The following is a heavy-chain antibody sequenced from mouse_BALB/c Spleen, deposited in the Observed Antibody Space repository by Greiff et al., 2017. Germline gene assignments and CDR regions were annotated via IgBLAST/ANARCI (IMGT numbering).Heavy chain of an antibody. J-gene: IGHJ2*01. CDR1: GYTFTDYA. V-gene: IGHV1S137*01. D-gene: IGHD2-4*01. Sequence: VKLQESGAELVRPGVSVKISCKGSGYTFTDYAMHWVKQSHAKSLEWIGVISTYYVDASYNQKFKGKATMTVDKSSSTAYMQLSSPTSEDSAVYYCARAITTYYFDYWGQGTTLTVSS. CDR3: ARAITTYYFDY. CDR2: ISTYYVDA.